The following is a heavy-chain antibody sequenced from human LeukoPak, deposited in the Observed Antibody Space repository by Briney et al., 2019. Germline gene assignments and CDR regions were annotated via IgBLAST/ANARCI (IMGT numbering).Heavy chain of an antibody. CDR2: INSDGSST. V-gene: IGHV3-74*01. CDR3: AKESGDYYDSSGYPEYFQH. D-gene: IGHD3-22*01. J-gene: IGHJ1*01. CDR1: GFTFSSYW. Sequence: GGSLRLSCAASGFTFSSYWMHWVRQAPGKGLVWVSRINSDGSSTSYADSVKGRFTISRDNAKNTLYLQMNSLRAEDTAVYYCAKESGDYYDSSGYPEYFQHWGQGTLVTVSS.